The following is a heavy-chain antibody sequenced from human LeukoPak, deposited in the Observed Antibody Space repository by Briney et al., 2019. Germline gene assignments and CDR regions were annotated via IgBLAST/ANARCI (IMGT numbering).Heavy chain of an antibody. Sequence: GASVKVSCKASGYTFTGYYMHWVRQAPGQGLEWMGWINPNSGGTNYAQKFQGRVTMTRDTSASTAYMELSSLRSEDMAVYYCARDLCSYSGCYYFDYWGQGTLVTVSS. CDR2: INPNSGGT. CDR1: GYTFTGYY. D-gene: IGHD5-12*01. V-gene: IGHV1-2*02. CDR3: ARDLCSYSGCYYFDY. J-gene: IGHJ4*02.